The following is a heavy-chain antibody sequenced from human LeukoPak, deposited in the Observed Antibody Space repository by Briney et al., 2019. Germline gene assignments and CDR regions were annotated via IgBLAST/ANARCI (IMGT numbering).Heavy chain of an antibody. CDR1: GGTSSSYA. Sequence: SVKVSCKASGGTSSSYAISWVRQAPGQGLEWMGGIIPIFGTANYAQKFQGRVTITADESTSTAYMELSSLRSEDTAVYYCARGRATVTLFDYWGQGTLVTVSS. V-gene: IGHV1-69*13. D-gene: IGHD4-17*01. J-gene: IGHJ4*02. CDR2: IIPIFGTA. CDR3: ARGRATVTLFDY.